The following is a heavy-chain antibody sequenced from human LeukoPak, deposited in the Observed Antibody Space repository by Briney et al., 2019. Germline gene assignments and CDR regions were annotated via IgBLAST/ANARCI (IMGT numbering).Heavy chain of an antibody. J-gene: IGHJ6*02. CDR3: ASTTRGGSQAYHYYCYGMDG. CDR1: EFTFSDYF. Sequence: PGGSLRLSCAASEFTFSDYFMSWIRQAPGKGLEWISYISSSGTTIYYANSVKGRFTISRDNANNSLFLQMNSLRVQDTAVQYCASTTRGGSQAYHYYCYGMDGWGQGSTVTVCS. CDR2: ISSSGTTI. D-gene: IGHD2-21*01. V-gene: IGHV3-11*01.